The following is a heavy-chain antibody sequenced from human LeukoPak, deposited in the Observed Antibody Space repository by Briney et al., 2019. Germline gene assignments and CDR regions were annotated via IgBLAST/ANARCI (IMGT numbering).Heavy chain of an antibody. CDR3: AKRSGPNSGPFDS. V-gene: IGHV3-30*02. CDR1: GFIFTEYG. J-gene: IGHJ4*02. D-gene: IGHD1-1*01. Sequence: GGSLTLSCAASGFIFTEYGMYWVRQAPGKGLEWVAFVRKDANEKKYADSVEGRFTISRDDSKNTVYLKMNNLRVDDTAVYYCAKRSGPNSGPFDSWGQGTPVIVSS. CDR2: VRKDANEK.